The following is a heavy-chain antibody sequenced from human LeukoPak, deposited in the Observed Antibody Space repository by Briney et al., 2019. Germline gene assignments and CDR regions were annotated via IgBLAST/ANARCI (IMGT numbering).Heavy chain of an antibody. CDR1: GGYISSYY. CDR2: IYTTGST. CDR3: ARVHSSNYHVYSFDY. D-gene: IGHD6-13*01. V-gene: IGHV4-4*07. J-gene: IGHJ4*02. Sequence: SETLSLTCTVSGGYISSYYWRWIRQPAGKGLDWIGRIYTTGSTNYNPSLKSRVTMSLDTSKNQFSLKLSSVTAADTAMYYCARVHSSNYHVYSFDYWGQGTLVTVSS.